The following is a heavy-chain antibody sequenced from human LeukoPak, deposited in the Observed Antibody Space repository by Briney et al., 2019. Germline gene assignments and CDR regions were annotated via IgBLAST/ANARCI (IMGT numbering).Heavy chain of an antibody. J-gene: IGHJ4*02. CDR1: GFTFSSYS. CDR3: ARDGDITIFGVVIIGGYYFDY. CDR2: ISSSSSYI. V-gene: IGHV3-21*01. D-gene: IGHD3-3*01. Sequence: PGGSLRPSCAASGFTFSSYSMNWVRQAPGKGLEWVSSISSSSSYIYYADSVKGRFTISRDNAKNSLYLQMNSLRAEDTAVYYCARDGDITIFGVVIIGGYYFDYWGQGTLVTVSS.